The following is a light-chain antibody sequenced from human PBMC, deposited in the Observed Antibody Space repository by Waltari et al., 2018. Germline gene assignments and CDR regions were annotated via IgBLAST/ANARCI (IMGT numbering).Light chain of an antibody. J-gene: IGKJ4*01. CDR1: QGISSY. CDR3: QQLKTYPLT. V-gene: IGKV1-9*01. Sequence: DIQLTQSPSFLSASVGDRVTITCRASQGISSYLAWYQQKPGKAPGVLISAASTLQSGVPSRFSGSGSGTEFTLTISSLQPEDFATYYCQQLKTYPLTFGGGTKVEIK. CDR2: AAS.